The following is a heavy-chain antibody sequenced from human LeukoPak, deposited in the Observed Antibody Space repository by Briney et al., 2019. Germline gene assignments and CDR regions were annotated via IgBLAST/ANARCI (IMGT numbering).Heavy chain of an antibody. D-gene: IGHD3-22*01. J-gene: IGHJ3*02. CDR1: GFTFSSYS. CDR3: AREYYYDSSGYLDAFDI. Sequence: GGSLRLSCAASGFTFSSYSMNWVRQAPGKGLEWVSYISSSSSTIYYADSVKGRFTISRDNAKNSRYLQMNSLRAEDTAVYYCAREYYYDSSGYLDAFDIWGQGTMVTVSS. CDR2: ISSSSSTI. V-gene: IGHV3-48*01.